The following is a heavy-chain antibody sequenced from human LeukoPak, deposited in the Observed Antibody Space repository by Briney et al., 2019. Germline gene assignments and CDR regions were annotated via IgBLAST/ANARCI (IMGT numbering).Heavy chain of an antibody. D-gene: IGHD6-13*01. CDR3: ARKGSSWYRAGMDV. CDR2: INHSGST. V-gene: IGHV4-34*01. CDR1: GGSFSGYY. Sequence: SETLSLTCAVYGGSFSGYYWSWIRQPPGKGLEWIGEINHSGSTNYNPSLKSRVTISVDTSKNQFSLELSSVTAADTAVYYCARKGSSWYRAGMDVWGQGTTVTVSS. J-gene: IGHJ6*02.